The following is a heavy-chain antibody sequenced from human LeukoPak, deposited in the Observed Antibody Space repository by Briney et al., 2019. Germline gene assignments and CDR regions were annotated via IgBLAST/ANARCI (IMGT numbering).Heavy chain of an antibody. J-gene: IGHJ4*02. CDR3: ANRDYAEGFDY. Sequence: GASVKVSCKASGYTFTSYGISWVRQAPGQGLEWMGWISAYNGNTNYAQRLQGRATMTTDTSTSTAYMELRSLRSDDTAVYYCANRDYAEGFDYWGQGTLVTVSS. CDR1: GYTFTSYG. CDR2: ISAYNGNT. V-gene: IGHV1-18*01. D-gene: IGHD4-17*01.